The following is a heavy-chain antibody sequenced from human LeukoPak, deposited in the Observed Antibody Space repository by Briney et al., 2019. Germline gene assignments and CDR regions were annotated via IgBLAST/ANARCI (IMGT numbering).Heavy chain of an antibody. D-gene: IGHD1-26*01. J-gene: IGHJ4*02. CDR2: INPSVGST. CDR3: ARDRIWGGTSARLNTDKFDY. Sequence: GASVKVSCKASGYTFPNYFMHWVRQAPGQGLEWMGIINPSVGSTSYAQKFEDRVTMTSDTSTGTVYMELSSLRSEDTAVYYCARDRIWGGTSARLNTDKFDYWGQGTLVTASS. CDR1: GYTFPNYF. V-gene: IGHV1-46*01.